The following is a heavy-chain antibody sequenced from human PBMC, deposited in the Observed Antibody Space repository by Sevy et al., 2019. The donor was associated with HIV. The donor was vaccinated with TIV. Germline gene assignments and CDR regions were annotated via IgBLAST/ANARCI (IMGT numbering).Heavy chain of an antibody. J-gene: IGHJ4*02. Sequence: GGSLRLSCAASGFTFSTYWMHWVRQAPGTGLAWVSRISADGSNTIYADSVKGRFTISRDNAKNTLYLQMNSLRAEDTAVYYCARDMTVAGPSTVDFWGQGTLVTVSS. CDR2: ISADGSNT. CDR1: GFTFSTYW. V-gene: IGHV3-74*01. CDR3: ARDMTVAGPSTVDF. D-gene: IGHD6-19*01.